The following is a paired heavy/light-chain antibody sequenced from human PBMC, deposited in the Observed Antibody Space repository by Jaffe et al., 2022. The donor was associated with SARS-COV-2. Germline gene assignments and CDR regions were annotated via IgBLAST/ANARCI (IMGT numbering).Heavy chain of an antibody. D-gene: IGHD5-12*01. CDR2: INPSGGST. V-gene: IGHV1-46*01. Sequence: QVQLVQSGAEVKKPGASVKVSCKASGYTFTSYYMHWVRQAPGQGLEWMGIINPSGGSTSYAQKFQGRVTMTRDTSTSTVYMELSSLRSEDTAVYYCARGEDIVATSYYYYYYGMDVWGQGTTVTVSS. J-gene: IGHJ6*02. CDR1: GYTFTSYY. CDR3: ARGEDIVATSYYYYYYGMDV.
Light chain of an antibody. V-gene: IGLV2-8*01. CDR2: EVS. J-gene: IGLJ2*01. CDR3: SSYAGSNLVV. Sequence: QSALTQPPSASGSPGQSVTISCTGTSSDVGGYNYVSWYQQHPGKAPKLMIYEVSKRPSGVPDRFSGSKSGNTASLTVSGLQAEDEADYYCSSYAGSNLVVFGGGTKLTVL. CDR1: SSDVGGYNY.